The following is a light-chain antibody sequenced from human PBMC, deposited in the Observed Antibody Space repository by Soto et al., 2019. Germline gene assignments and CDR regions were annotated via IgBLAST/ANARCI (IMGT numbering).Light chain of an antibody. Sequence: DLQMTQSPSSLSASVGDRVTITCQASQDINNYLNWYQQKPGKAPRLLIYDASNLETGVPSRFSGSGSGTDFTFTISSLQPEDLATYYCQQYDALPPSFGGGTDVAIK. CDR2: DAS. CDR1: QDINNY. V-gene: IGKV1-33*01. J-gene: IGKJ4*01. CDR3: QQYDALPPS.